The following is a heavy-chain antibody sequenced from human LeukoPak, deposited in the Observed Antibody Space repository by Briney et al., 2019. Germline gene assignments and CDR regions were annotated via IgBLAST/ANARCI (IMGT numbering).Heavy chain of an antibody. CDR1: GFTFGDYA. J-gene: IGHJ4*02. CDR2: IRSKAYGGTT. D-gene: IGHD4-17*01. V-gene: IGHV3-49*03. Sequence: GGSLRLSCTASGFTFGDYAMSWFRQAPGKGLEWVGFIRSKAYGGTTEYAASVKGRFTISRDDSKSIAYLQMNSLKTEDTAVYYCTSTAPTVTTMGYYFDYWGQGTLVTVSS. CDR3: TSTAPTVTTMGYYFDY.